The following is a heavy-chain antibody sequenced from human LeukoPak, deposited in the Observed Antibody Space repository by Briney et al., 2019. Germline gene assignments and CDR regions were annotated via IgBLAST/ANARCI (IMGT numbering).Heavy chain of an antibody. CDR3: ARGLGIVGATDWARGEAFDI. V-gene: IGHV4-39*01. J-gene: IGHJ3*02. CDR1: GGSISSSSYY. CDR2: IYYSGST. Sequence: KSSEPLSLTCTVSGGSISSSSYYWGWIRKPPGKGLDWIGSIYYSGSTYYNPSLKSRVTISVDTSKNQFSLKLSSMTAADTAVYYCARGLGIVGATDWARGEAFDIWGQGTMVTVSS. D-gene: IGHD1-26*01.